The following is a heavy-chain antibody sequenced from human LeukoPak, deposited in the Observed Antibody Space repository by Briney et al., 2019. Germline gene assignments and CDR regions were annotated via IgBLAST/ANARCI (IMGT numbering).Heavy chain of an antibody. CDR1: GGSISSSSYY. J-gene: IGHJ4*02. CDR3: ARADYDILTGYYLGETPNIHFDY. V-gene: IGHV4-39*07. D-gene: IGHD3-9*01. CDR2: IYYSGST. Sequence: PSETLSLTCTVSGGSISSSSYYWGWIRQPPGKGLEWIGSIYYSGSTYYNPSLKSRVTISVDTSKNQFSLKLSSVTAADTAVYYCARADYDILTGYYLGETPNIHFDYWGRGTLVTVSS.